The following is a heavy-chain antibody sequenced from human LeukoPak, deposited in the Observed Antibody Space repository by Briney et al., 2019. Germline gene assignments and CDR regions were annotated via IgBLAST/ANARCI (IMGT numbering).Heavy chain of an antibody. Sequence: GGSLRLSCAASGFTFSSYGMHWVRQAPGKGLEWVAVISYDGSNKYYADSVKGRFTISRDNSKNTLYLQMNSLRAEDTAVYYCAKVNIVVVPAAMVDYWGQGTLVTVSS. CDR2: ISYDGSNK. V-gene: IGHV3-30*18. J-gene: IGHJ4*02. CDR3: AKVNIVVVPAAMVDY. CDR1: GFTFSSYG. D-gene: IGHD2-2*01.